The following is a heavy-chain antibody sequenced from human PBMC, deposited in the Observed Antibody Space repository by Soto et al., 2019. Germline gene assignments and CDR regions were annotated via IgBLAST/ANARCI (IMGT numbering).Heavy chain of an antibody. J-gene: IGHJ6*02. D-gene: IGHD5-18*01. Sequence: LSLTCTVSGGSVSSGSYYWSWIRQPPGKGLEWIGYIYYSGSTNYNPSLKSRVTISVDTSKNQFSLKLSSVTAADTAVYYCARGVEMDTIAYYYGMDVWGQGTTVTVSS. CDR3: ARGVEMDTIAYYYGMDV. CDR1: GGSVSSGSYY. CDR2: IYYSGST. V-gene: IGHV4-61*01.